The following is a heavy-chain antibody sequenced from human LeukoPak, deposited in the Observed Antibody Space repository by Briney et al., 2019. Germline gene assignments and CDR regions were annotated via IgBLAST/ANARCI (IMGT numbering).Heavy chain of an antibody. CDR1: GGTFSSYA. CDR3: ARPDSGYDFAAPFDY. Sequence: GASAQVSCKASGGTFSSYAISWVRQAPGQGLEWMGGIIPIFGTANYAQKFQGRVTITADESTSTAYMELSSLRSEDTAVYYCARPDSGYDFAAPFDYWGQGTLVTVSS. D-gene: IGHD5-12*01. CDR2: IIPIFGTA. V-gene: IGHV1-69*13. J-gene: IGHJ4*02.